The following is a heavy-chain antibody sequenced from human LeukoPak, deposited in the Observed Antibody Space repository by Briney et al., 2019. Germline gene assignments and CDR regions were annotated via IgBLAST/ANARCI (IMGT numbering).Heavy chain of an antibody. J-gene: IGHJ4*02. CDR1: GFTFSGYA. Sequence: GGSLRLSCAASGFTFSGYAMSWVRQAPGKGLEWVSAISGSGDTTYYADSVKGRFTISRDSSRNTLYLHMNSLRAEDTAVYYCAKDRVIATGIGEFDYWGQGTLVTVSS. CDR3: AKDRVIATGIGEFDY. D-gene: IGHD6-13*01. V-gene: IGHV3-23*01. CDR2: ISGSGDTT.